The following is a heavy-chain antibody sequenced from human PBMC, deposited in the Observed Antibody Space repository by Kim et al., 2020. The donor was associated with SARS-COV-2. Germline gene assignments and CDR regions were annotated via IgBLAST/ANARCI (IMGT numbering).Heavy chain of an antibody. CDR2: TGST. CDR3: ARGIIVDY. D-gene: IGHD1-20*01. J-gene: IGHJ4*02. Sequence: TGSTTHAPSLQSRVTIPVDTSKNQFSLKLSALTAEDTAVYYCARGIIVDYWGQGTLVTVSS. V-gene: IGHV4-4*09.